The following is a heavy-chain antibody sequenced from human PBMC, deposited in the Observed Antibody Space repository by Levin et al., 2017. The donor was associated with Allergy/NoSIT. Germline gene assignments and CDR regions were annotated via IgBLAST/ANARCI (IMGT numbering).Heavy chain of an antibody. CDR3: ARATRYVSAY. J-gene: IGHJ4*02. CDR2: IFYTGST. CDR1: GGSINSHY. V-gene: IGHV4-59*11. Sequence: PSETLSLTCSVSGGSINSHYWSWIRQPPGKGLEWIGYIFYTGSTDYNPSLKSRVTMSVDRSKNKFSLKLSSVTAADTAVYYCARATRYVSAYWGQGTLVTVSS. D-gene: IGHD3-16*01.